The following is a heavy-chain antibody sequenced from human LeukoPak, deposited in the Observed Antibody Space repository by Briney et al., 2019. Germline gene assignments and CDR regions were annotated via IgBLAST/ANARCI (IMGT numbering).Heavy chain of an antibody. CDR2: FDPEDGET. CDR1: GYTLTELS. CDR3: ARAYSGYSRYNWFDP. D-gene: IGHD3-22*01. J-gene: IGHJ5*02. V-gene: IGHV1-24*01. Sequence: ASVKVSCKVSGYTLTELSMHWVRQAPGKGLEWMGGFDPEDGETIYAQKFQGRVTMTEDTSTDTAYMELSSLRSEDTAVYYCARAYSGYSRYNWFDPWGQGTLVTVSS.